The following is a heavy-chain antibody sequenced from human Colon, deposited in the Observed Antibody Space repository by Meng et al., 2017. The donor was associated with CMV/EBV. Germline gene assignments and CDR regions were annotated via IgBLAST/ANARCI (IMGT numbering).Heavy chain of an antibody. J-gene: IGHJ4*02. Sequence: SLKISCAASGFALDGYAMHWVRQAPGKGLEWVSGIKWNGDSSYADSVKGRFTISRDNSRNTLYLQMSSLRDEDAAVYYCVKETGLGGTRDQWGQGTLVTVSS. CDR1: GFALDGYA. CDR2: IKWNGDS. V-gene: IGHV3-9*01. D-gene: IGHD1-26*01. CDR3: VKETGLGGTRDQ.